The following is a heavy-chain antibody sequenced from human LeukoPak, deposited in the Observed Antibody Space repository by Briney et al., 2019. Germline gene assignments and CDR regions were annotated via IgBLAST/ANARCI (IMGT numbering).Heavy chain of an antibody. V-gene: IGHV1-18*01. D-gene: IGHD3-3*01. CDR1: GYTFTSYG. CDR2: ISAYNGNT. Sequence: ASVTVSCKASGYTFTSYGISWVRQAPGQGLEWMGWISAYNGNTNYAQKLQGRVTMTTDTSTSTAYMELRSLRSDDTAVYYRARVGIFGVVTLYYFDYWGQGTLVTVSS. CDR3: ARVGIFGVVTLYYFDY. J-gene: IGHJ4*02.